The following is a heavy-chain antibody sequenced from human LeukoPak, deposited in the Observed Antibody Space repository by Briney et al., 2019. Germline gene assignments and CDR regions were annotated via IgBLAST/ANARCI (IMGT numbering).Heavy chain of an antibody. Sequence: PGGSLRLSCAASGFTFSSYWMSWVRQAPGKGLEWVANINQDGGEKYYVDSVKGRFTISRDNSKNTLYLQVNSLSAEDTAIYYCARRKSSSSWGGGFDYWGQGTLVTVSS. CDR2: INQDGGEK. V-gene: IGHV3-7*03. D-gene: IGHD6-6*01. CDR3: ARRKSSSSWGGGFDY. J-gene: IGHJ4*02. CDR1: GFTFSSYW.